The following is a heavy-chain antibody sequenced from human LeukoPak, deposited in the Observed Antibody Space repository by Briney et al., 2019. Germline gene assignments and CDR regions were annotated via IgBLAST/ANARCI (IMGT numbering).Heavy chain of an antibody. CDR2: IRYDGSNK. J-gene: IGHJ3*02. V-gene: IGHV3-30*02. D-gene: IGHD2/OR15-2a*01. CDR3: ARDAPFLGWGDAFDI. CDR1: GFTFSSYG. Sequence: GGSLRLSCAASGFTFSSYGMHWVRQAPGKGLEWVAFIRYDGSNKYYADSVKGRFTISRDNSKNTLYLQMNSLRAEDTAVYYCARDAPFLGWGDAFDIWGQGTMVTVSS.